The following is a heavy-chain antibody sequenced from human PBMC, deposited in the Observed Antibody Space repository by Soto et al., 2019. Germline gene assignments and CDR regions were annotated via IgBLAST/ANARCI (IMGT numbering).Heavy chain of an antibody. Sequence: QVTLKESGPVLVKPTETLTLTCTVSGFSLSNARMGVSWIRQPPEKALEWLAHIFSSDEKSYSSSLKSRLTISKGTSIRQVVLTMTNMDPVDTATYYCAHMRGYSYGYDYWGQGTLVTVSS. CDR1: GFSLSNARMG. D-gene: IGHD5-18*01. CDR3: AHMRGYSYGYDY. V-gene: IGHV2-26*01. CDR2: IFSSDEK. J-gene: IGHJ4*02.